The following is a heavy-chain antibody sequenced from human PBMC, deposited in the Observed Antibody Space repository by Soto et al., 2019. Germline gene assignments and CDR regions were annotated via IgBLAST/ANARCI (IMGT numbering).Heavy chain of an antibody. J-gene: IGHJ4*02. CDR3: ARGGHSGGDCYSVDY. CDR1: GGTFSSYA. Sequence: QVQLVQSGAEVKKPGSSVKVSCKASGGTFSSYAISWVRQAPGQGLEWMGGIIPIFGTANYAQKFHGRVTINAGQSTGNAYPELSSLRSADTAGYYCARGGHSGGDCYSVDYWGQGTLVTVSS. D-gene: IGHD2-21*02. CDR2: IIPIFGTA. V-gene: IGHV1-69*12.